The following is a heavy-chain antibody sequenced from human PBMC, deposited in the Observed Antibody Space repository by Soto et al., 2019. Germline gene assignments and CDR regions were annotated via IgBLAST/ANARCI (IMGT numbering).Heavy chain of an antibody. CDR2: ISSSSSYT. CDR3: ARDTPTYNWNDFPDAFDI. CDR1: GFTFSDYY. V-gene: IGHV3-11*06. J-gene: IGHJ3*02. Sequence: QVQLVESGGGLVKPGGSLRLSCAASGFTFSDYYMSWIRQAPGKGLEWVSYISSSSSYTNYADSVKGRFTISRDNAKNSLYLQMNSLRAEDTAVYYCARDTPTYNWNDFPDAFDIWGPGTMVTVSS. D-gene: IGHD1-1*01.